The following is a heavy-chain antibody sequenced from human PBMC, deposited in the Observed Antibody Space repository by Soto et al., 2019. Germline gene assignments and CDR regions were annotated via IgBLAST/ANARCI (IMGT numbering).Heavy chain of an antibody. CDR1: GFTFNDFY. J-gene: IGHJ4*02. D-gene: IGHD2-8*02. Sequence: QVQLVESGGDLVQPGGSLRLSCAASGFTFNDFYMRCIRQSPGRGLEWLSYIRGPGSYTYYADSVKGRFTISRDNAKNSLYLQMNSLSVDDTAVYYGARPSAWSSLRGFEHWGQGTLVTVSS. CDR3: ARPSAWSSLRGFEH. CDR2: IRGPGSYT. V-gene: IGHV3-11*06.